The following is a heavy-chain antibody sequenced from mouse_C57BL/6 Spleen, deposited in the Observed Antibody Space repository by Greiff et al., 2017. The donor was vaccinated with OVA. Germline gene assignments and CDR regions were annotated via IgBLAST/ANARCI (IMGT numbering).Heavy chain of an antibody. Sequence: DVQLQESGGGLVQPGGSLSLSCAASGFTFTDYYMSWVRQPPGKALEWLGFIRNKANGYTTEYSASVKGRFTISRDNSQSILYLQMNALRAEDSATYDGARGAMVNPGLFAYWGQGTLVTVSA. CDR2: IRNKANGYTT. V-gene: IGHV7-3*01. D-gene: IGHD2-2*01. CDR1: GFTFTDYY. CDR3: ARGAMVNPGLFAY. J-gene: IGHJ3*01.